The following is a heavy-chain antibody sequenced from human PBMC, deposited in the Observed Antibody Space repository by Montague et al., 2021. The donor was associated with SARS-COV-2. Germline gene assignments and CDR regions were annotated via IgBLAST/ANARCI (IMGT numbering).Heavy chain of an antibody. CDR2: IYYSGST. Sequence: SETLSLTCTVSGGSISSSSYYWGWIRQPPGKGLEWIGSIYYSGSTYYNPSLKSRVTISVDTSKNQFSLKLSSVTAADTAVYYCARKGMKYSSIWSTGGNWFDPWGQGTLVTVSS. CDR1: GGSISSSSYY. V-gene: IGHV4-39*01. CDR3: ARKGMKYSSIWSTGGNWFDP. D-gene: IGHD6-13*01. J-gene: IGHJ5*02.